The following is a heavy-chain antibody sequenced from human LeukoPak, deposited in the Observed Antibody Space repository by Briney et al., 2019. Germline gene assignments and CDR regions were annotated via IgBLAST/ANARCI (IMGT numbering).Heavy chain of an antibody. CDR1: GYTSNSYG. CDR2: ISAYNGNT. J-gene: IGHJ4*02. D-gene: IGHD6-13*01. V-gene: IGHV1-18*01. CDR3: ARDQGKSSSWYGN. Sequence: ASVKVSCKASGYTSNSYGFSWARQAPGQGLEWMGWISAYNGNTNYAQKLQGRVTMTRDTSTSTVYMELSSLRSEDTAVYYCARDQGKSSSWYGNWGQGTLVTVSS.